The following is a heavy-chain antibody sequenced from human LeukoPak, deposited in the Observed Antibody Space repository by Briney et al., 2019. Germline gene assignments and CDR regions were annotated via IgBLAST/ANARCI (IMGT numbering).Heavy chain of an antibody. V-gene: IGHV3-21*01. Sequence: GGSLRLSCAASGFTFSSYSMNWVRQAPGKGLEWVSSISSSSSYIYYADSVKGRFTISRDNAKNSLYLQMNSLRAEDTAVYYCARDQSEFWSGSYPDAFDIWGQGTMVTVSS. CDR1: GFTFSSYS. J-gene: IGHJ3*02. CDR3: ARDQSEFWSGSYPDAFDI. D-gene: IGHD3-3*01. CDR2: ISSSSSYI.